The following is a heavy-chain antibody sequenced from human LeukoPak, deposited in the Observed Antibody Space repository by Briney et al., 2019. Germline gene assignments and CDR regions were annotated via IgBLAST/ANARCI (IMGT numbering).Heavy chain of an antibody. D-gene: IGHD1-26*01. CDR3: AKDLSGSSEYGAFDI. J-gene: IGHJ3*02. Sequence: GGSLTLSCAASGFTFSSYGMHWVRQAPGKGLEWVAVISYDGSNKYYADSVKGRFTISRDNSKNTLYLQMNSLRAEDTAVYYCAKDLSGSSEYGAFDIWGQGTMVTVSS. V-gene: IGHV3-30*18. CDR1: GFTFSSYG. CDR2: ISYDGSNK.